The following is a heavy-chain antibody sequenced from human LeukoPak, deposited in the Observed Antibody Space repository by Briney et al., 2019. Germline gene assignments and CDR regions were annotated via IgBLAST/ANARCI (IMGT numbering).Heavy chain of an antibody. CDR1: GASISSSGSY. Sequence: SETLSLTCTVSGASISSSGSYWGWIRQPPGKGLEWIGSMYYSGNTYNASLKNRVTISVDNSKNQFSLNLTSVNAADTAMYYCARVMAARREDLNWFDTWGQGTLVTVSS. J-gene: IGHJ5*02. D-gene: IGHD6-6*01. CDR3: ARVMAARREDLNWFDT. CDR2: MYYSGNT. V-gene: IGHV4-39*07.